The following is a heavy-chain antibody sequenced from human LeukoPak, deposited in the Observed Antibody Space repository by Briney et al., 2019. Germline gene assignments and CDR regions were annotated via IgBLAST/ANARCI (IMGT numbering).Heavy chain of an antibody. J-gene: IGHJ4*02. CDR2: ISWNSGSI. D-gene: IGHD2-8*01. CDR1: GFTFDDYA. V-gene: IGHV3-9*01. CDR3: AKNSGGVYAEGPFY. Sequence: GGSLRLSCAASGFTFDDYAMHWVRQAPGKGLEWVSGISWNSGSIGYADSVKGRFTISRDNAKNSLYLQMNSLRAEDTAVYYWAKNSGGVYAEGPFYWGQGTLVTVSS.